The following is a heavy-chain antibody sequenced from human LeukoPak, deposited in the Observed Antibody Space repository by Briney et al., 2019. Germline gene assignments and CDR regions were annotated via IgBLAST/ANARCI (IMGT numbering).Heavy chain of an antibody. CDR3: ARVDSSGWYDVDY. Sequence: GGSLRLSCAASGFTFSSYEMNWVRQAPGKGLEWVSYISSSGSTIYYADSVKGRFTISRDSAKNSLYLQMNSLRAEDTAVYYCARVDSSGWYDVDYWGQGTLVTVSS. CDR2: ISSSGSTI. D-gene: IGHD6-19*01. V-gene: IGHV3-48*03. J-gene: IGHJ4*02. CDR1: GFTFSSYE.